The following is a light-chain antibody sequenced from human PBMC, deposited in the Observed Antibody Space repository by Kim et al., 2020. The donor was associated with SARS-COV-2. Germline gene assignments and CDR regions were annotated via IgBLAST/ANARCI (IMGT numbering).Light chain of an antibody. CDR2: YDT. CDR1: NIGTKS. V-gene: IGLV3-21*04. Sequence: SYELTQPPSVSVAPGKTAKITCGGNNIGTKSVHWYQQKPGQAPVMVIFYDTDRPSGIPERVSGSNSGNTATLTISRAEAEDEADYYCQVWDSSSDHPVFGGGTQLTV. CDR3: QVWDSSSDHPV. J-gene: IGLJ3*02.